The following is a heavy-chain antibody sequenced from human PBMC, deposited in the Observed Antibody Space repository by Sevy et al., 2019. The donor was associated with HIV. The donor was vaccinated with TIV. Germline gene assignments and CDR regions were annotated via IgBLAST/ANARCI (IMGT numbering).Heavy chain of an antibody. D-gene: IGHD2-21*01. CDR2: INHSGST. J-gene: IGHJ6*03. CDR3: ARGLEDLTRGGDRVYYYYYMDV. Sequence: SETLSLTCAVYGGSFSGYYWSWIRQPPGKGLEWIGEINHSGSTNYNPSLKSRVTISVDTSKNQFSLKLSSVTAADTAVYYCARGLEDLTRGGDRVYYYYYMDVWGKGTTVTVSS. CDR1: GGSFSGYY. V-gene: IGHV4-34*01.